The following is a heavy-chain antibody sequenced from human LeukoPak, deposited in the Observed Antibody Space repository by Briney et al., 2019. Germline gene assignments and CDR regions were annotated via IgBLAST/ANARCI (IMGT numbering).Heavy chain of an antibody. J-gene: IGHJ4*02. CDR2: ITSNGGTT. V-gene: IGHV3-64D*09. D-gene: IGHD3-22*01. Sequence: GRSLRLSCSASGFTFSSYIMHWARQAPGKGLEYISAITSNGGTTYYADSVKGRVTISRDNSKNTLYLQMSSLRPEDTAVYYCVKDDSYYYDRSARDSGGQGTLVTVSS. CDR3: VKDDSYYYDRSARDS. CDR1: GFTFSSYI.